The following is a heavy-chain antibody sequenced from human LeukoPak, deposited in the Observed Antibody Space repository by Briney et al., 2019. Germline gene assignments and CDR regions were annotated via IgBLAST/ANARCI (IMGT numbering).Heavy chain of an antibody. Sequence: GGSLRLSCAASGFTFSSYSMNWVRQAPGKGLEWASSISSSSSYIYYADSVKGRFTISRDNAKNSLYLQMNSLRAEDTAVYYCARVETLRYGSGSYYAFDIWGQGTMVTVSS. CDR1: GFTFSSYS. D-gene: IGHD3-10*01. V-gene: IGHV3-21*01. CDR3: ARVETLRYGSGSYYAFDI. J-gene: IGHJ3*02. CDR2: ISSSSSYI.